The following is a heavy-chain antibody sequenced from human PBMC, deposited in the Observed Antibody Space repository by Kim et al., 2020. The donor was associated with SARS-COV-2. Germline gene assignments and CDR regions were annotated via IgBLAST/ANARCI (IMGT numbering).Heavy chain of an antibody. D-gene: IGHD3-3*01. CDR1: GGSFSGYY. J-gene: IGHJ5*02. Sequence: SETLSLTCAVYGGSFSGYYWSWIRQPPGKGLEWIGEINHSGSTNYNPSLKSRVTISVDTSKNQFSLKLSSVTAADTAVYYCARGRIRFLERLLTENWFDPSGQGTLVTVSS. CDR2: INHSGST. CDR3: ARGRIRFLERLLTENWFDP. V-gene: IGHV4-34*01.